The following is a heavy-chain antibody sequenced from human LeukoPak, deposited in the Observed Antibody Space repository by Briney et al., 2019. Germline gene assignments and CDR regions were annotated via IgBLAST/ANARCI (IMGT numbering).Heavy chain of an antibody. Sequence: PGGSLRLSCAAFSDFAMSWVRQAPGKRLEGVSAINGRGDDTYYPDSVKGRFTISRDNSNNTLYLQMNSLRADDTAVYYCAKGHRESSSFFDSWGQGIPVTVSS. CDR2: INGRGDDT. V-gene: IGHV3-23*01. J-gene: IGHJ4*02. CDR1: SDFA. CDR3: AKGHRESSSFFDS.